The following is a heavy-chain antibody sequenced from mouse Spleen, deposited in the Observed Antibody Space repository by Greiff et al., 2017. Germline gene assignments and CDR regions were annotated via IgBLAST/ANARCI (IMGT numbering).Heavy chain of an antibody. CDR3: AREIGYFDV. CDR2: INYDGSST. CDR1: GFTFSDYY. Sequence: EVMLVESEGGLVQPGSSMKLSCTASGFTFSDYYMAWVRQVPEKGLEWVANINYDGSSTYYLDSLKSRFIISRDNAKNILYLQMSSLKSEDTATYYCAREIGYFDVWGAGTTVTVSS. V-gene: IGHV5-16*01. J-gene: IGHJ1*01.